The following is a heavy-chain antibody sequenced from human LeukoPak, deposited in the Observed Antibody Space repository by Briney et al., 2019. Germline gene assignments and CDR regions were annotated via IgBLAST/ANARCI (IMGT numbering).Heavy chain of an antibody. Sequence: PSGTLSLTCAVSGGSISSSNWWSWVRQPPGKGLEWIGEIYHSGSTNYNPSLKSRVTISVDKSKNQFSLKLSSVTAADTAVYYCARSFGSSWYIIQHWGQGTLVTVSS. CDR1: GGSISSSNW. CDR3: ARSFGSSWYIIQH. J-gene: IGHJ1*01. CDR2: IYHSGST. V-gene: IGHV4-4*02. D-gene: IGHD6-13*01.